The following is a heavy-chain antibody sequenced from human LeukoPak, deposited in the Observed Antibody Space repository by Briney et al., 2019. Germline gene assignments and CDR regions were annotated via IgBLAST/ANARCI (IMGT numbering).Heavy chain of an antibody. D-gene: IGHD3-10*01. CDR3: ARLPYYTNWYDP. V-gene: IGHV4-30-4*08. Sequence: SETLSLTCTVSGGSISSGDYYWSWIRQPPGKGLEWIGYIYYSGSTYYNPSLKSRVTISVDTSKNQFSLKLSSVTAADTAVYYCARLPYYTNWYDPWGQGTLVTVSS. CDR1: GGSISSGDYY. J-gene: IGHJ5*02. CDR2: IYYSGST.